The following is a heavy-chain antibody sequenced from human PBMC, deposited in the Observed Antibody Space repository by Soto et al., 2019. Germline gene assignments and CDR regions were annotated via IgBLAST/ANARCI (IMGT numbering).Heavy chain of an antibody. CDR3: APTLVAGRTADFDN. V-gene: IGHV2-5*02. CDR2: IYWDYNK. D-gene: IGHD1-1*01. CDR1: GFSLSTTRVG. Sequence: QITLKESGPPLVKPTQTLTLTCTFSGFSLSTTRVGVGWIRQPPGKALEWLALIYWDYNKRYSPFLKSRPTTTPDPTQDRVVHTKTNIQTIDTTTYYYAPTLVAGRTADFDNWGQGTQVTVSS. J-gene: IGHJ4*02.